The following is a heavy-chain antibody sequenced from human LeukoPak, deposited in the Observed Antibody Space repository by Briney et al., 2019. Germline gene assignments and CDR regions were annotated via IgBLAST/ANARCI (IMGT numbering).Heavy chain of an antibody. D-gene: IGHD1-26*01. V-gene: IGHV1-69*04. Sequence: ASVKVSCKASGGTFSSYAISWVRQAPGQGLEWMGRIIPIFGIANYAQKFQGRVTITADKSTSTAYMELSSLRSEDTAVYYCALGATKLLDLSADYWGQGTLVTVSS. CDR3: ALGATKLLDLSADY. J-gene: IGHJ4*02. CDR1: GGTFSSYA. CDR2: IIPIFGIA.